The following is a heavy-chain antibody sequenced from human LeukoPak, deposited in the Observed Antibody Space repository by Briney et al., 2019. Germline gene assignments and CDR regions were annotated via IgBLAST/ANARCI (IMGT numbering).Heavy chain of an antibody. J-gene: IGHJ5*02. CDR1: GFTFSGYW. Sequence: GGSLRLSCAASGFTFSGYWMSWVRQAPGKGLEWVANISQDGSEKYYVDSVKGRFTISRDNAKNSLYLQMNSLRAEDTAVYYCARGRRVPAAMGNWFDPWGQGTLVTVSS. CDR2: ISQDGSEK. D-gene: IGHD2-2*01. V-gene: IGHV3-7*01. CDR3: ARGRRVPAAMGNWFDP.